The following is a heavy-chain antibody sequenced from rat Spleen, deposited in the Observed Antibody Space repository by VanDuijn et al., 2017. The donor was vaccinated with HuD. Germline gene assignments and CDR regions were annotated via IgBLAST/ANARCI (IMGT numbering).Heavy chain of an antibody. V-gene: IGHV5-20*01. D-gene: IGHD1-8*01. CDR1: GFTFSDYG. J-gene: IGHJ3*01. CDR3: ATVYSSYVGWFAY. CDR2: ISYVVETT. Sequence: EVQLVESGGGLVQPGRSMKLSCADSGFTFSDYGMAWIRQAPKKGLEWVAYISYVVETTYHRNSVTGRFTISRDNAKSTLYLQMDSLRSEDTATYYCATVYSSYVGWFAYWGQGTLVTVSS.